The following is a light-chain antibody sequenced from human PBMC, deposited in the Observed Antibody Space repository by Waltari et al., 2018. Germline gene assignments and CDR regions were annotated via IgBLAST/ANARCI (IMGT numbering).Light chain of an antibody. V-gene: IGLV2-23*01. CDR2: EGT. CDR1: TSDVWTYNL. J-gene: IGLJ1*01. Sequence: QSALTQPASVSGSPGQSLTISCTGTTSDVWTYNLVSWYQQHPGKAPKLSIFEGTKRPSGVSNRFFASKSGNTASLTISGLQADDEADYHCCSYVSNTYVFGTGTKVTVL. CDR3: CSYVSNTYV.